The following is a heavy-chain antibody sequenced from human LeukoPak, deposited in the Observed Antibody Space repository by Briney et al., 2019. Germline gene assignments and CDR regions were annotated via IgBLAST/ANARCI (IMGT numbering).Heavy chain of an antibody. CDR2: VYYTGIT. CDR1: GGSISTSTYN. J-gene: IGHJ6*03. Sequence: SETLSLTCTVAGGSISTSTYNWGWIRQPPGKGLEWIGSVYYTGITYYNPSVESRVTISVDTSKNHFSLELNSVSAADTGVYFCARQVRSPVVMFMDVWGKGTTVIVS. V-gene: IGHV4-39*01. CDR3: ARQVRSPVVMFMDV. D-gene: IGHD3-22*01.